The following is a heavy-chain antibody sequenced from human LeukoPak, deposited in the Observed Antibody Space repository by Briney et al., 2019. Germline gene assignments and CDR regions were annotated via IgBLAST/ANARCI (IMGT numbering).Heavy chain of an antibody. J-gene: IGHJ4*02. V-gene: IGHV1-69*05. CDR1: GGTFSSYA. Sequence: GASVKVSCKASGGTFSSYAISWVRQAPGQGLEWMGRIIPIFGTANYAQKFQGRVTITTDESTGTAYMELSSLRSGDTAVYYCARGYYGSGSSFDYWGQGTLVTVSS. CDR2: IIPIFGTA. CDR3: ARGYYGSGSSFDY. D-gene: IGHD3-10*01.